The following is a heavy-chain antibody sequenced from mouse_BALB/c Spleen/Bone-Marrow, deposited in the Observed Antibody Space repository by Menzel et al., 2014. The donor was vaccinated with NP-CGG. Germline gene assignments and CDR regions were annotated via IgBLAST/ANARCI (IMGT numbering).Heavy chain of an antibody. CDR2: IXAGGST. CDR1: GFSLTSYG. Sequence: VQVVESGPGLVSPSQSLSITCTVSGFSLTSYGVHWVRQPPGKGLEWLGVIXAGGSTNYNSALMSRLSISKDNSKSQVFLIMNSLQTDDTAMYYCARYGYFYAMDYWGQGTSVTVSS. D-gene: IGHD2-2*01. CDR3: ARYGYFYAMDY. V-gene: IGHV2-9*02. J-gene: IGHJ4*01.